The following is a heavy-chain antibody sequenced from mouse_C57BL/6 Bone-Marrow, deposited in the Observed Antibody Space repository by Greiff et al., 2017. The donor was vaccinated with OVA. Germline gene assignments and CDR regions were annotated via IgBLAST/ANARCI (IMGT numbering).Heavy chain of an antibody. J-gene: IGHJ3*01. CDR2: IHPNSGST. CDR3: AIWDYGSSPPVFAY. D-gene: IGHD1-1*01. CDR1: GYTFTSYW. V-gene: IGHV1-64*01. Sequence: VQLQQPGAELVKPGASVKLSCKASGYTFTSYWMHWVKQRPGQGLEWIGMIHPNSGSTNYNEKFKSKATLTVDKSSSTAYMQLSSLTSEDSAVYYCAIWDYGSSPPVFAYWGQGTLVTVSA.